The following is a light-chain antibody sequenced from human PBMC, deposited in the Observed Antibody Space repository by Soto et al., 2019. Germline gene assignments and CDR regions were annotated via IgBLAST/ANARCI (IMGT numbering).Light chain of an antibody. Sequence: QPVLTQPPSASGSPGQSVTISCTGTSSDVGGYNSVSWYQQHPGKAPKLMIFGVSQRPSGVPDRFSGSKAGNTASRTVSGLQAEDEADYFCSAYAGSNVVFGGGTKLSVL. CDR1: SSDVGGYNS. CDR2: GVS. J-gene: IGLJ2*01. CDR3: SAYAGSNVV. V-gene: IGLV2-8*01.